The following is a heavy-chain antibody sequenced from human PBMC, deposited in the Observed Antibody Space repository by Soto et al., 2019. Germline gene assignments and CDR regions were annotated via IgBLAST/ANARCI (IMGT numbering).Heavy chain of an antibody. CDR2: IVVGSGNT. CDR1: GYTFTSSA. CDR3: AAICSGGSCYDWTAFDY. J-gene: IGHJ4*02. D-gene: IGHD2-15*01. Sequence: TPRASVKVSCKASGYTFTSSAVQWVRQARGQRLEWIGWIVVGSGNTNYAQKFQERVTITRDMSTSTAYMELSSLRSEDTAVYYCAAICSGGSCYDWTAFDYWGQGTLVTVSS. V-gene: IGHV1-58*01.